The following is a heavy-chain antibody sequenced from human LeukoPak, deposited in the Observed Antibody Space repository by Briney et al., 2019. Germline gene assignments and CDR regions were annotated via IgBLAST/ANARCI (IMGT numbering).Heavy chain of an antibody. CDR2: IYYSGST. V-gene: IGHV4-31*03. CDR3: ASSTQQLVSPVDY. Sequence: TLXLTXTVXGGSISSGGYYWRWIRQHPGTGLEWIGYIYYSGSTYYNPSLKSRVTISVDTSKNQFSLKLSSVTAADTAVYYCASSTQQLVSPVDYWGQGTLVTVSS. D-gene: IGHD6-13*01. J-gene: IGHJ4*02. CDR1: GGSISSGGYY.